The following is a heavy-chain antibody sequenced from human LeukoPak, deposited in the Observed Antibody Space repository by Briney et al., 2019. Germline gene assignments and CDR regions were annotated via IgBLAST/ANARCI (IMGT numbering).Heavy chain of an antibody. J-gene: IGHJ4*02. D-gene: IGHD1-1*01. Sequence: SETLSLNCTVSGGSISSYYWSWIRQPPGKGLEWIGYIYYSGSTNYNPSLKSRVTISVDTSKNQFSLKLSSVTAADTAVYYCARRATTGAPYYFDYWGQGTLVTVSS. CDR1: GGSISSYY. V-gene: IGHV4-59*08. CDR2: IYYSGST. CDR3: ARRATTGAPYYFDY.